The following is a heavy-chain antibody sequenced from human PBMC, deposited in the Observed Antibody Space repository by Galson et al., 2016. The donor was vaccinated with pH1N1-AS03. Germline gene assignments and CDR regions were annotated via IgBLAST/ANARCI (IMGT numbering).Heavy chain of an antibody. J-gene: IGHJ5*02. CDR1: GASVSHYASY. CDR3: ASDRRDCSGGSCSQDGWFDP. CDR2: VSARGTT. V-gene: IGHV4-39*07. Sequence: SETLSLTCSVSGASVSHYASYWGWIRQAPGKGLEWIATVSARGTTYHNPSLDSRLTISLDTSKNHFSLTLTSVTAADTAMYYCASDRRDCSGGSCSQDGWFDPRGRGTTVTVSS. D-gene: IGHD2-15*01.